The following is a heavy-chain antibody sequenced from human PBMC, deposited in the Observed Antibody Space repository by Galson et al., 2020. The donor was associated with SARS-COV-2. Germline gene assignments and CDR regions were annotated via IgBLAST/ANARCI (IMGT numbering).Heavy chain of an antibody. D-gene: IGHD3-10*01. Sequence: TWGSLRLSCAASGFTFSSYAMHWVRQAPGKGLEWVAVISNDGSNRYYADSVKGRFTISRDNSKNTLFLQMNSLRVEDTAVYYCARGPRFGELLSPFDSWGQGTLVTVSS. J-gene: IGHJ4*02. CDR3: ARGPRFGELLSPFDS. CDR2: ISNDGSNR. V-gene: IGHV3-30-3*01. CDR1: GFTFSSYA.